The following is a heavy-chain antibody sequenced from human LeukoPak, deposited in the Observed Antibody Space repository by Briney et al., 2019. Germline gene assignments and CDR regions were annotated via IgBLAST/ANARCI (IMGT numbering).Heavy chain of an antibody. J-gene: IGHJ6*02. Sequence: GGSLRLSCAASGFTFSSCWMHWVRQAPGKGLEWVSRISSDGSIKNYADSVKGRFTISIDKAKNTLYLQMNRLRAEDPGVSHCAVTTSPTGYYYGMDDWGQGTAGTVSS. V-gene: IGHV3-74*01. CDR2: ISSDGSIK. CDR3: AVTTSPTGYYYGMDD. D-gene: IGHD4-17*01. CDR1: GFTFSSCW.